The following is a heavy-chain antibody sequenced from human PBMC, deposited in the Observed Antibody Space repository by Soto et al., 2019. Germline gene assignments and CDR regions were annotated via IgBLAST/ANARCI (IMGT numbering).Heavy chain of an antibody. J-gene: IGHJ4*02. CDR2: INPNSGGT. CDR1: GYTFSDYY. Sequence: DSVKVSCKASGYTFSDYYMHWVRQAPGQGLEWMGWINPNSGGTKYAPKFQGGVTMTRDTSITTAYMELSRLRSGDTAVYYCAREPATAKPEGVDFWGQGTLVTVSS. CDR3: AREPATAKPEGVDF. D-gene: IGHD1-1*01. V-gene: IGHV1-2*02.